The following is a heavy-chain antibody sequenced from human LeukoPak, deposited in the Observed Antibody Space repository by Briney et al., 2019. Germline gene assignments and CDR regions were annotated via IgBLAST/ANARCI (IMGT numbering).Heavy chain of an antibody. CDR1: GGSISNYY. V-gene: IGHV4-59*04. J-gene: IGHJ5*02. Sequence: SETLSLTCTVSGGSISNYYWGWVRQPPGKALEWIGNIFYSGSTYYNPSLKSRVIMSVDTSKNQFSLKLSSVTATDTAVYYCARRGYITGYDLTWGQGTLVTVSS. CDR3: ARRGYITGYDLT. CDR2: IFYSGST. D-gene: IGHD5-12*01.